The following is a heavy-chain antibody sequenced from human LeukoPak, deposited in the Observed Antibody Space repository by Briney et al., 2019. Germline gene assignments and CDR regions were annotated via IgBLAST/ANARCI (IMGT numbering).Heavy chain of an antibody. V-gene: IGHV4-39*07. CDR2: IFYSGST. J-gene: IGHJ3*01. D-gene: IGHD2-21*02. Sequence: SETLSLTCTVSGGSISTSNYYWGWIRQPPGNGLEWIGNIFYSGSTYYNPSLKSRVTISVDTSKNQFSLKLSSVTAADTAVYYCAREHIVAVTANPPEDWGQGTMVTVSS. CDR3: AREHIVAVTANPPED. CDR1: GGSISTSNYY.